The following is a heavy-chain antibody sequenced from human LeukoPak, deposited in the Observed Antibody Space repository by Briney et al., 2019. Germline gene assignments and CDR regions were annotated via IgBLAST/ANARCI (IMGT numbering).Heavy chain of an antibody. D-gene: IGHD6-19*01. V-gene: IGHV3-33*08. J-gene: IGHJ4*02. CDR1: GVTFSSYA. Sequence: PGGSLRLSCAAAGVTFSSYAMSWVRQAPAKGLEWVALIWDDGSNKYYADSVKGRFTISRDNSKHTVYLKMNSLRAEDMAVYYCARYRYSSGWTIDYWGQGTLVTVSS. CDR3: ARYRYSSGWTIDY. CDR2: IWDDGSNK.